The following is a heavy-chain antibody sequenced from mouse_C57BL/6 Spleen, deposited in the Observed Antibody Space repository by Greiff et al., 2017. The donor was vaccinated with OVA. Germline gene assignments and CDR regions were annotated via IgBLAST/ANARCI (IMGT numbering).Heavy chain of an antibody. J-gene: IGHJ2*01. D-gene: IGHD1-1*01. V-gene: IGHV1-55*01. Sequence: QVQLQQPGAELVKPGASVKMSCKASGYTFTSYWITWVKQRPGQGLEWIGDIYPGSGSTDYNEKFKSKATLTVDTSSSTAYMQLSSLTSEDSAVYYCARGGLLRYYFDYWGQGTTLTVSS. CDR3: ARGGLLRYYFDY. CDR2: IYPGSGST. CDR1: GYTFTSYW.